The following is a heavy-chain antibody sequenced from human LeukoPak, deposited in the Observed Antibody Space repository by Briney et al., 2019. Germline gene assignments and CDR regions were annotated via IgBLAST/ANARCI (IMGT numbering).Heavy chain of an antibody. CDR3: ASPGSSYDILTGPGYCDY. CDR2: INPNSGGT. J-gene: IGHJ4*02. Sequence: GAPVTVSCKASGYTFTGYYMHWVRQSPGQGLEWMGWINPNSGGTNYAQKNQGRVTMTRDTSIRTAYMELSRLRSDDTAVYYCASPGSSYDILTGPGYCDYWGQGTLASVSS. CDR1: GYTFTGYY. D-gene: IGHD3-9*01. V-gene: IGHV1-2*02.